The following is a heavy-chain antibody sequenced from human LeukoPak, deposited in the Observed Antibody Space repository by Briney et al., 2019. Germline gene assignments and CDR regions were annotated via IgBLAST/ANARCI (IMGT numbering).Heavy chain of an antibody. CDR1: GGSISSGPYY. J-gene: IGHJ4*02. Sequence: PSETLSLTCTVSGGSISSGPYYWNWIRQPAGKGLEWIGRIYISGSTNYNPSLKSRVTISVDTSKNQFSLSLSSVTAADTAIYYCARGSAPRRGTTQFKYYFDFWGQGTLVTVSS. CDR3: ARGSAPRRGTTQFKYYFDF. V-gene: IGHV4-61*02. D-gene: IGHD1-7*01. CDR2: IYISGST.